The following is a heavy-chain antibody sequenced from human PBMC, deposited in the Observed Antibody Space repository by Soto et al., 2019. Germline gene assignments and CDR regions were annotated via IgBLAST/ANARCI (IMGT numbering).Heavy chain of an antibody. J-gene: IGHJ6*02. CDR3: TTDHCTNGVCYSPYYYYGMDV. V-gene: IGHV3-15*07. Sequence: GGSLRLSCAASGFTFSNAWMNWVRQAPGKGLEWVGRIKSKTDGGTTDYAAPVKGRFTISRDDSKNTLYLQMNSLKTEDTAVYYCTTDHCTNGVCYSPYYYYGMDVWGQGTTVTVSS. D-gene: IGHD2-8*01. CDR1: GFTFSNAW. CDR2: IKSKTDGGTT.